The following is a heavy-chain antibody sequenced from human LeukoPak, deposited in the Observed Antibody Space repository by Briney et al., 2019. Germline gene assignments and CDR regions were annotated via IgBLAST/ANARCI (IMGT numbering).Heavy chain of an antibody. V-gene: IGHV3-23*01. J-gene: IGHJ5*02. D-gene: IGHD2-15*01. Sequence: GGSLRLSCVASGLTFSSNSMSRVRQPPGMGLEWVSGISVSGITVYADSVKGRLTISRDNSKNTLYLQMNNLRAEDTALYYCAKGFSVRGRFDPWGQGTQVTVSS. CDR3: AKGFSVRGRFDP. CDR2: ISVSGIT. CDR1: GLTFSSNS.